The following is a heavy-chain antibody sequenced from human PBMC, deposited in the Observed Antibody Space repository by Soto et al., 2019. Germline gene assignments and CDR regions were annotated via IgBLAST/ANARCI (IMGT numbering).Heavy chain of an antibody. CDR2: VSYDRSKK. V-gene: IGHV3-30*03. D-gene: IGHD3-22*01. J-gene: IGHJ5*01. Sequence: QVQLVESGGGVVQPGTSLRLTCAGSGFTFSRNGMHWVRQAPGKGLEWVALVSYDRSKKYYVDSVKGRFTISRDNSENTLYLQMNSLRAEETAVYYFARWVGGSMSDNSGKYDSWGQGTVVTVSS. CDR3: ARWVGGSMSDNSGKYDS. CDR1: GFTFSRNG.